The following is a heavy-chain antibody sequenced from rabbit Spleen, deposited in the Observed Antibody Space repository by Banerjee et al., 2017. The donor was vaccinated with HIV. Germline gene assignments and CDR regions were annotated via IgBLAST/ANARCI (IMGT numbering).Heavy chain of an antibody. CDR2: INTGNGYT. CDR3: ARASSYVFTQLDL. V-gene: IGHV1S47*01. Sequence: QEQLVESGGGLVQPEGSLTLTCKASGVDFSTNAMCWVRQAPGKGLEWIAYINTGNGYTSYASWVNGRFSISRSTSLNTVTLQLNSLTAADTATYFCARASSYVFTQLDLWGQGTLVTVS. J-gene: IGHJ3*01. D-gene: IGHD6-1*01. CDR1: GVDFSTNA.